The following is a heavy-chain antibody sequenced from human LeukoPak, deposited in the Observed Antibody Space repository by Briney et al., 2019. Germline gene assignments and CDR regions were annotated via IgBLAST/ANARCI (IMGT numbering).Heavy chain of an antibody. CDR2: INHTGST. CDR1: GGSFSGYY. D-gene: IGHD7-27*01. J-gene: IGHJ4*02. CDR3: ASRKLGNDY. Sequence: SETLSLTCAVYGGSFSGYYWSWIRQPPGKGLEWIGEINHTGSTNYNPSLKSRVTISVDTSKNQFSLKLSSVTAADTAVYYCASRKLGNDYWGQGTLVTVSS. V-gene: IGHV4-34*01.